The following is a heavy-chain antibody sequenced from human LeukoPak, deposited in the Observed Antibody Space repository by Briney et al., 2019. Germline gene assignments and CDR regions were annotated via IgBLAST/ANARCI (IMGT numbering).Heavy chain of an antibody. CDR1: GFTFSSYA. Sequence: GGSLRLSCAASGFTFSSYAMSWVRRAPGKGLEWVSAISGSGGSTYYADSVKGRFTISRDNSKNTLYLQMNSLRAEDTAVYYCAKDQYYYDSSGYYQYYFDYWGQGTLVTVSS. V-gene: IGHV3-23*01. CDR3: AKDQYYYDSSGYYQYYFDY. D-gene: IGHD3-22*01. J-gene: IGHJ4*02. CDR2: ISGSGGST.